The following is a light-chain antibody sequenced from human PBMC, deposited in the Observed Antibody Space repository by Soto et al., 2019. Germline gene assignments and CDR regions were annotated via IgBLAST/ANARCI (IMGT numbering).Light chain of an antibody. V-gene: IGKV1-39*01. CDR1: QSISSS. Sequence: DIQMTQSPSSLSASVGDRVTITCRTSQSISSSLNWYQQKPGQAPNLLIYAASSLQSGVPFRFSGSGSGTDFTLTINSLQPEDLATYYCQQSYGTPLFTFGPGTTVDIK. CDR3: QQSYGTPLFT. CDR2: AAS. J-gene: IGKJ3*01.